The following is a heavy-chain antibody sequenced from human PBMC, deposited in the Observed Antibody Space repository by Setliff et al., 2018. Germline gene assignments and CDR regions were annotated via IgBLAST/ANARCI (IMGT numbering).Heavy chain of an antibody. CDR2: INHSGST. D-gene: IGHD6-6*01. CDR1: GGTFSHYY. J-gene: IGHJ5*02. CDR3: ARGRNVAARLLDT. Sequence: ETLSLTCAAYGGTFSHYYWTWIRQSPGKGLEWIGEINHSGSTNYNPSLKSRVTISIDTSKDQFSLRMSSVSAADAAIYYCARGRNVAARLLDTWGQGSRVTSPQ. V-gene: IGHV4-34*01.